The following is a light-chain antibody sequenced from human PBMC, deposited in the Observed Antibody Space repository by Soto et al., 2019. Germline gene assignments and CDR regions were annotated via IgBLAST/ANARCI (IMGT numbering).Light chain of an antibody. J-gene: IGKJ1*01. CDR3: QQYDKWPRT. V-gene: IGKV3-15*01. CDR2: FAS. CDR1: QSVSSY. Sequence: EIVLTQSPATLSLSAGERATLSCRASQSVSSYLACYQQKPGQAPRLLIYFASTRATAVPARFTTGGSGTEFTLTISSLQSDDLAVYYCQQYDKWPRTFGQGTKV.